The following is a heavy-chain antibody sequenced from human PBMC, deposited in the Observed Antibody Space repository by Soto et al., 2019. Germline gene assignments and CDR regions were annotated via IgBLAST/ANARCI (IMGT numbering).Heavy chain of an antibody. J-gene: IGHJ3*02. CDR1: GYTLTELS. D-gene: IGHD1-26*01. CDR3: ATGVGAKLPDAFDI. CDR2: FDPEDGET. V-gene: IGHV1-24*01. Sequence: GASVKVSCKVSGYTLTELSMHWVRQAPGKGLEWMGGFDPEDGETIYAQKFQGRVTMTEDTSTDTAYMELSSLRSEDTAVYYCATGVGAKLPDAFDIWGQGTMVTVSS.